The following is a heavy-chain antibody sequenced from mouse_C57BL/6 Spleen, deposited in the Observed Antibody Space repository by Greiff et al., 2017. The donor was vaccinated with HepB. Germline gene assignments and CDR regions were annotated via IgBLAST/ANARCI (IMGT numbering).Heavy chain of an antibody. CDR2: IYPGSGST. D-gene: IGHD2-3*01. CDR3: ARGGYDYWYFDV. J-gene: IGHJ1*03. V-gene: IGHV1-55*01. CDR1: GYTFTSYW. Sequence: QVHVKQPGTELVKPGASVKLSCKASGYTFTSYWMHWVKQRPGQGLEWIGDIYPGSGSTNYNEKFKSKATLTVDTSSSTAYMQLSSLTSEDSAVYYCARGGYDYWYFDVWGTGTTVTVAS.